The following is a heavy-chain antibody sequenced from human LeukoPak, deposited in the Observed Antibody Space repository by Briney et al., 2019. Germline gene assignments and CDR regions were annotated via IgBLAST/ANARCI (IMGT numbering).Heavy chain of an antibody. D-gene: IGHD6-13*01. CDR1: GGSISSSSYY. CDR2: IYYSGST. V-gene: IGHV4-39*01. Sequence: SETLSLTCTVSGGSISSSSYYWGWIRQPPGKGLGWIGSIYYSGSTYYNPSLKSRVTISVDTSKNQFSLKLSSVTAADTAVYYCASYSYSSSWYPYYYYGMDVWGQGTTVTVSS. J-gene: IGHJ6*02. CDR3: ASYSYSSSWYPYYYYGMDV.